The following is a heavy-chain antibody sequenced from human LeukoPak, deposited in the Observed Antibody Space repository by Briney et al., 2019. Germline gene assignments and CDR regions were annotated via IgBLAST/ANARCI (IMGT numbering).Heavy chain of an antibody. CDR3: ARGYCSSTSCYVAFDI. V-gene: IGHV4-59*01. D-gene: IGHD2-2*01. J-gene: IGHJ3*02. Sequence: SETLSLTCTVSGGSIRGYYWTWIRQPPGKGLEWIGYIYHSGTTNYNTSLKSRVTISVDTSKNQFSLKMRSGNAEDAAVYYCARGYCSSTSCYVAFDIWGQGTMVTVSS. CDR2: IYHSGTT. CDR1: GGSIRGYY.